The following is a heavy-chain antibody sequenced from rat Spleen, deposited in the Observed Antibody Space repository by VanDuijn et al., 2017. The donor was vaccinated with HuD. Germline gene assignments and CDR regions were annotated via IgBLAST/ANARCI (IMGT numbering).Heavy chain of an antibody. CDR1: GFTFSDYY. CDR3: ARLDYYDGYYYVMDA. D-gene: IGHD1-12*03. Sequence: EVQLVESDGGLVQPGRSLKLSCAASGFTFSDYYMAWVRQAPTKGLEWVATISYDGSSTYYRDSVKGRFTISRDNANSTLYRQMDSLRSEDTATYYCARLDYYDGYYYVMDAWGQGASVTVSS. V-gene: IGHV5-29*01. CDR2: ISYDGSST. J-gene: IGHJ4*01.